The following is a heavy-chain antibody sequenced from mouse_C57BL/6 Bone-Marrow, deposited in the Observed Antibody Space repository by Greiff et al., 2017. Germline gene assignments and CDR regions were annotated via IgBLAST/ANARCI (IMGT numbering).Heavy chain of an antibody. Sequence: EVQLQQSGPVLVKPGASVKMSCKASGYTFTDYYMNWVKQSHGKSLEWIGVINPYNGGTSYNQKFKGKATLTVDKSYSTAYMELNSLTSEDSAVYYCAPGPFTTGPVFDYWGQGTTLTVSS. CDR1: GYTFTDYY. CDR2: INPYNGGT. D-gene: IGHD1-1*01. CDR3: APGPFTTGPVFDY. J-gene: IGHJ2*01. V-gene: IGHV1-19*01.